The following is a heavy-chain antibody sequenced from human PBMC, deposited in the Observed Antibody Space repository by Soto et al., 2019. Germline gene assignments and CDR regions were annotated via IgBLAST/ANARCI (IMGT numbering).Heavy chain of an antibody. J-gene: IGHJ4*02. Sequence: SETLSLTCTVSGDSISNGDYYWSWIRQPPGRGLEWIGYIDSSGSTYYNPSLKSRLTMSVDMSKNQFSLRLTSVTAADTAVYYCASRYLYWGQGFLVTVS. D-gene: IGHD3-16*02. V-gene: IGHV4-30-4*01. CDR3: ASRYLY. CDR1: GDSISNGDYY. CDR2: IDSSGST.